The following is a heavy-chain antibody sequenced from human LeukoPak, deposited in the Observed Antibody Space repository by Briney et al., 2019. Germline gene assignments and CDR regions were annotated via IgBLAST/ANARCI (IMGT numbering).Heavy chain of an antibody. D-gene: IGHD2-21*02. CDR2: IRYDGSNK. CDR1: GFTFSSYG. V-gene: IGHV3-30*02. CDR3: AKAEAGIVVVTAIHYFDY. J-gene: IGHJ4*02. Sequence: PGGSLRLSCAASGFTFSSYGMHWVRQAPGKGLEWVAFIRYDGSNKYYADSVKGRFTISRDNSKNTLYLQMNSLRAEDTAVYYCAKAEAGIVVVTAIHYFDYWGQGTLVTVSS.